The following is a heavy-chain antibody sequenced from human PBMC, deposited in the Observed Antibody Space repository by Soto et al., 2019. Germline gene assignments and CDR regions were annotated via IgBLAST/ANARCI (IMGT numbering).Heavy chain of an antibody. CDR2: ISYDGSNK. Sequence: QVQLVESGGGVVQPGRSLRLSCAASGFTFSSYGMHWVRQAPGKGLEWVAVISYDGSNKYYADSVKGRFTISRDNSKNTLYLQMNSLRAEDTALYYCAKDLCGGSCLKYYYYGMDVWGQGTTVTVSS. CDR1: GFTFSSYG. CDR3: AKDLCGGSCLKYYYYGMDV. V-gene: IGHV3-30*18. D-gene: IGHD2-15*01. J-gene: IGHJ6*02.